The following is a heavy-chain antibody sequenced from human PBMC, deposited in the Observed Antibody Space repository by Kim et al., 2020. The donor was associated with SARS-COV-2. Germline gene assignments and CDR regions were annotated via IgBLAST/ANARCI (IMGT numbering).Heavy chain of an antibody. D-gene: IGHD2-21*02. CDR3: ARGGDWGYYYYMDV. V-gene: IGHV1-69*01. Sequence: AQKFRGRVTITADESTSTAYMELSSLRSEDTAMYYCARGGDWGYYYYMDVWGKGTTVTVSS. J-gene: IGHJ6*03.